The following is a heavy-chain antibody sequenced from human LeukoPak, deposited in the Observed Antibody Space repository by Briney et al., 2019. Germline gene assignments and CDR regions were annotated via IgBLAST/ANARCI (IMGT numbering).Heavy chain of an antibody. J-gene: IGHJ4*02. CDR3: AGEFGPDY. V-gene: IGHV3-7*01. CDR1: GFTFSNYW. CDR2: IKQDSSQK. Sequence: QTGGSLRLSCAASGFTFSNYWMNWVRQAPGKGLEWVANIKQDSSQKWYVDSVKGRFTISRDNAKNSLYLEMNNLRVEDTAVYYCAGEFGPDYWGQGTLVAVSS. D-gene: IGHD3-10*01.